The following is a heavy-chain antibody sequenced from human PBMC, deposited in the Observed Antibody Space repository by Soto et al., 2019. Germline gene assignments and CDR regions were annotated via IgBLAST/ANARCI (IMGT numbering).Heavy chain of an antibody. CDR3: AREDRDRETGLVPAAIDGMDV. Sequence: QVQLVQSGAEVKKPGSSVKVSCKASGGTFSRNSITWVRQAPGLGLEWIGRIIPIFGIASYAQKFQGRVTITADESTSTAYMELSSLRSDDTAVYYCAREDRDRETGLVPAAIDGMDVWGQGTTVTVSS. CDR2: IIPIFGIA. D-gene: IGHD2-2*01. V-gene: IGHV1-69*08. J-gene: IGHJ6*02. CDR1: GGTFSRNS.